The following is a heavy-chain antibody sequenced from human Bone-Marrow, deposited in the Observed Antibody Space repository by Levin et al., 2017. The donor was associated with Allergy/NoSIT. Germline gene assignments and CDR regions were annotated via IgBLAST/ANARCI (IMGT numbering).Heavy chain of an antibody. CDR2: IGSAGDT. CDR3: ARGAAGHDY. J-gene: IGHJ4*02. V-gene: IGHV3-13*04. CDR1: GFTFSSYD. Sequence: GESLKISCAASGFTFSSYDMHWVRQTTGKGLEWVSSIGSAGDTYYSESVKGRFTISRENAKNSLYLQMNSLRAGDTAVYFCARGAAGHDYWGQGTLVTVSS.